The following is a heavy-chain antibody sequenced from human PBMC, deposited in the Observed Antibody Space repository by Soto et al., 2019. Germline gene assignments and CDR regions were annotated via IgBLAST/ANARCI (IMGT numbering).Heavy chain of an antibody. D-gene: IGHD2-15*01. Sequence: PGESLKISCKGSGYSFSNYWIVWVRQMPGKGLEWMGIIYPGDSETKYSPSFQGQVTISADKSINTAYLQWISLKASDTAMYYCAKRRGGNPDHWFDPWGQGTLVTVSS. CDR3: AKRRGGNPDHWFDP. J-gene: IGHJ5*02. CDR2: IYPGDSET. CDR1: GYSFSNYW. V-gene: IGHV5-51*01.